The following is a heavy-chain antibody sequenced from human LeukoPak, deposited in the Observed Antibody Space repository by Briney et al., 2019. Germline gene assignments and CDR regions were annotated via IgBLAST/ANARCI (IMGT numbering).Heavy chain of an antibody. CDR3: AREVEGSGTYYYYSFYMDV. CDR2: LHSSGDT. Sequence: GSLRLSCAASGFTFSSYSMNWVRQAPGKGLEWVGRLHSSGDTNYNPSLKSRVTMSVDTSKNQFSLKLNSVTAADTAVYYCAREVEGSGTYYYYSFYMDVWGKGSTVTVSS. V-gene: IGHV4-4*07. CDR1: GFTFSSYS. J-gene: IGHJ6*03. D-gene: IGHD3-10*01.